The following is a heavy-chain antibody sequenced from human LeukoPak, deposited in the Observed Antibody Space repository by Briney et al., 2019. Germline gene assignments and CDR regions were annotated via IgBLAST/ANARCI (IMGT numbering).Heavy chain of an antibody. CDR3: ARYGSGSYYTSSPYYGMDV. V-gene: IGHV3-48*03. J-gene: IGHJ6*04. CDR1: GFSFSSYE. D-gene: IGHD3-10*01. Sequence: GGSLRLSCAASGFSFSSYEMNWVRQAPGKGLEWVSYISSSGSTIYYADSVKGRFTISRDNAKNSLYLQMNSLRAEDTAVYYCARYGSGSYYTSSPYYGMDVWGKGTTVTVSS. CDR2: ISSSGSTI.